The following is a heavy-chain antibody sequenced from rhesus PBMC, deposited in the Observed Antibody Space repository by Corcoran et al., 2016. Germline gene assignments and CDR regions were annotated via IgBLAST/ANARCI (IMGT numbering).Heavy chain of an antibody. Sequence: QVQLQESGPGLLKPSETLSLTCAVSGGSISGGYGWGWIRQPPGKVLEWIGSFYSSSGHTYYNPSLNRRVTISTDTSKSQFSRKLSSVTAADTAVYYCVREFGGYYSGAAFDFWGQGLRVTVSS. D-gene: IGHD3-28*01. V-gene: IGHV4S7*01. J-gene: IGHJ3*01. CDR2: FYSSSGHT. CDR3: VREFGGYYSGAAFDF. CDR1: GGSISGGYG.